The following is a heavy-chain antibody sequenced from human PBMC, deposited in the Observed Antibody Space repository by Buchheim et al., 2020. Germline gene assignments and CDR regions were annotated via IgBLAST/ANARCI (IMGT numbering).Heavy chain of an antibody. CDR3: ARRGIAAAGTFRYYYYYMDV. J-gene: IGHJ6*03. V-gene: IGHV4-39*01. Sequence: QLQLQESGPGLVKPSETLSLTCTVSGGSISSSSYYWGWIRQPPGKELEWIGCFYYSGSTYYNPSLKSRVTISVATTQYQFSLKLSSVTAAYTAVYYCARRGIAAAGTFRYYYYYMDVWGKGTT. D-gene: IGHD6-13*01. CDR1: GGSISSSSYY. CDR2: FYYSGST.